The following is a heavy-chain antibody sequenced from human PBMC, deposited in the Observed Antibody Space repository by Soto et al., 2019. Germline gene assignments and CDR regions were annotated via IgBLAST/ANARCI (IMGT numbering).Heavy chain of an antibody. CDR2: ISYDGSNK. CDR3: AKDLLRPGRAYGMDV. CDR1: GFTFSSYG. J-gene: IGHJ6*02. Sequence: QVQLVESGGGVVQPGRSLRLSCAASGFTFSSYGMHWVRQAPGKGLEWVAVISYDGSNKYYADSVKGRFTISRDNSKNTLSLHMNSLRAEDTAVYYCAKDLLRPGRAYGMDVWGQGTTVTVSS. V-gene: IGHV3-30*18.